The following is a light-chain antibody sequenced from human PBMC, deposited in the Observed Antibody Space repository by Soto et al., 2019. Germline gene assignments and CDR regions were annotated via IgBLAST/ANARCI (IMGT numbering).Light chain of an antibody. CDR2: QTS. J-gene: IGKJ2*01. V-gene: IGKV1-5*03. Sequence: DIQMTQSPSTLSASVGDRVTITCRASQSIGNWLAWYQQKPGKAPNILIYQTSSLESGVPSRFSGSGSETEFTLTISSLQSDDFANYYCQQYDTYFRYTFGQGTKLDIK. CDR3: QQYDTYFRYT. CDR1: QSIGNW.